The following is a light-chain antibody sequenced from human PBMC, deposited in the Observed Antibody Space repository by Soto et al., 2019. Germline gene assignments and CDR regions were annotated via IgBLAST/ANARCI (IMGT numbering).Light chain of an antibody. Sequence: ETVMTQSPATLSVSPGERATLSCRASQSVNINLAWYQQKPGQAPRLLIYDASNRATGIPARFSGSGSGTDFTLTISDVQPEDFALYYCHQRQSWPRTFGQGTKVDIK. V-gene: IGKV3D-15*01. CDR2: DAS. J-gene: IGKJ1*01. CDR3: HQRQSWPRT. CDR1: QSVNIN.